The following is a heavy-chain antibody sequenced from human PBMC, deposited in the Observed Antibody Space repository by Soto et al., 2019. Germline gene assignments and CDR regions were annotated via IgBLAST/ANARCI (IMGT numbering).Heavy chain of an antibody. D-gene: IGHD6-13*01. CDR2: IYSGST. V-gene: IGHV4-39*01. CDR1: GGSISSSSSY. CDR3: VTTRGIAVGGSFDH. Sequence: SETLSLTCTVSGGSISSSSSYWGWVRQPPGKGLEWMATIYSGSTYQNPSLKSRVTISVDTSKNQFSLKLSSVAAPDTAIYYCVTTRGIAVGGSFDHWGQGTLVTVSS. J-gene: IGHJ5*02.